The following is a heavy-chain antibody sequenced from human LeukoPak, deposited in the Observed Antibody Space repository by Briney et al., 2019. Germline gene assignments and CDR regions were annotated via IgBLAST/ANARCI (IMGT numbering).Heavy chain of an antibody. CDR1: GFTFSNYG. CDR3: AKDPYRVIVATGNYLDP. J-gene: IGHJ5*02. V-gene: IGHV3-30*18. Sequence: GGSLRLSCATTGFTFSNYGMHWVRQAPGKGLEWVAVISNDGSNIQYADSAKGRFTISRDNSKNTVYLQMNSLRSEDTAVYYCAKDPYRVIVATGNYLDPWGQGTLVTVSS. D-gene: IGHD2-21*01. CDR2: ISNDGSNI.